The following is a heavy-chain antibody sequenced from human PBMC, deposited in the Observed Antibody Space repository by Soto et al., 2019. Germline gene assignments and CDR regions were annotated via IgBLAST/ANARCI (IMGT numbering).Heavy chain of an antibody. CDR2: INHSGST. V-gene: IGHV4-34*01. J-gene: IGHJ4*02. CDR3: ASQRPTVTTFDY. Sequence: SETLSLTCAVYGGSFSDYYWSWIRQPPGKGLEWIGEINHSGSTNYNPSLKSRVSISVDTSKNQFSLRLSSVTAADTAIYYCASQRPTVTTFDYWGQATPVTVSS. D-gene: IGHD4-17*01. CDR1: GGSFSDYY.